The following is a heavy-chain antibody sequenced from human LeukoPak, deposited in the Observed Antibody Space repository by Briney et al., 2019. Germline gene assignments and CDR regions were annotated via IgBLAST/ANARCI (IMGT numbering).Heavy chain of an antibody. V-gene: IGHV3-74*01. Sequence: PGGSLRLSCAASGFTFSSYWMHWVRHAPGKGLVWVSRINSDGSSTSYADSVKGRFTISRDNAKNTLYLQMNSLRAEDTAVYYCARVAGFHDAFDIWGQGTMVTVSS. CDR3: ARVAGFHDAFDI. CDR1: GFTFSSYW. J-gene: IGHJ3*02. D-gene: IGHD6-19*01. CDR2: INSDGSST.